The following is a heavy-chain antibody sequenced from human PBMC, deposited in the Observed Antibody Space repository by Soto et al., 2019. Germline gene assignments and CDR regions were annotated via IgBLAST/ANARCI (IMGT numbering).Heavy chain of an antibody. CDR3: ARDNGSSGYPSNWFDP. D-gene: IGHD3-22*01. J-gene: IGHJ5*02. CDR1: GYAFTSYY. V-gene: IGHV1-46*01. CDR2: INPSGGST. Sequence: ASVKVSCKASGYAFTSYYMHWVRQAPGQGLEWMGIINPSGGSTSYAQKFQGRVTMTRDTSTSTVYMELSSLGSEDTAVYYCARDNGSSGYPSNWFDPWGQGTLVTVSS.